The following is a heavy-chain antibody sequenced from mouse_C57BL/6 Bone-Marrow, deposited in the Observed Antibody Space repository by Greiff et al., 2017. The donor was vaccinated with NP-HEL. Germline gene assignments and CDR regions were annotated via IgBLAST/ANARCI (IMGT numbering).Heavy chain of an antibody. J-gene: IGHJ2*01. Sequence: EVMLVESGGGLVKPGGSLKLSCAASGFTFSSYTMSWVRQTPEKRLEWVATISGGGGNTYYPDSVKGRFTISRDNAKNTLYLQMSSLRSEDTALYYCARGPYYGSSFDYWGQGTTLTVSS. D-gene: IGHD1-1*01. CDR3: ARGPYYGSSFDY. CDR2: ISGGGGNT. V-gene: IGHV5-9*01. CDR1: GFTFSSYT.